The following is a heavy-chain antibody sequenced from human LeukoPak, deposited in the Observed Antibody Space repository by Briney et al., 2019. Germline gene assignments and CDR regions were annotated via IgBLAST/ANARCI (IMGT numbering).Heavy chain of an antibody. D-gene: IGHD2-21*01. CDR1: GFTFSNFA. Sequence: GGSLRLSCAASGFTFSNFAMSWVRQTPEKGLEWVSAISGSDGRLFYADSVRGRFTISRDNSKNTLSLQTNSLRADDTAVYFCAKESPYSSNRLYYFDYWGQGTLVTVSS. J-gene: IGHJ4*02. CDR3: AKESPYSSNRLYYFDY. CDR2: ISGSDGRL. V-gene: IGHV3-23*01.